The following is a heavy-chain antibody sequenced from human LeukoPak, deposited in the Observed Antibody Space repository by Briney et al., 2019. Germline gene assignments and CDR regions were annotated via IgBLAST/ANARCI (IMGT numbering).Heavy chain of an antibody. CDR1: GYTFTDFY. CDR2: INPNSGGT. J-gene: IGHJ5*02. Sequence: ASVKVSCKTSGYTFTDFYLHWARQAPGQGLEWMGWINPNSGGTSSAHQGRVTMTRDTSITTVYMEVAWLTSEDTAIYYCARADRLDGGPYLIGPWGQGTLVTVSS. D-gene: IGHD2-21*01. CDR3: ARADRLDGGPYLIGP. V-gene: IGHV1-2*02.